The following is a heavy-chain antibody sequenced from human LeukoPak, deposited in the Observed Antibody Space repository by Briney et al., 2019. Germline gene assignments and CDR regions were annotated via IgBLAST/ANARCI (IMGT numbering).Heavy chain of an antibody. CDR3: ARAVRTAAGFFIFDT. D-gene: IGHD6-13*01. CDR2: ISYSGST. CDR1: GGSISSYY. J-gene: IGHJ5*02. Sequence: SETLSLTCTVSGGSISSYYWSWIRLPPGKGLEWIGYISYSGSTNYNPSLKSRVSVKTSKNQISLKLSSVTAADTAVYYCARAVRTAAGFFIFDTWGQGTLVTVSS. V-gene: IGHV4-59*01.